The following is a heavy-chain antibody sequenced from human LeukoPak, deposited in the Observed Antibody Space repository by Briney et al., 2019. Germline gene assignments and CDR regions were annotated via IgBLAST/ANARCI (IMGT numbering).Heavy chain of an antibody. CDR2: IWYDGSNK. CDR1: GFTFSSYG. V-gene: IGHV3-33*06. Sequence: PGGSLRLSCAASGFTFSSYGMHWVRQAPGKGLEWVAVIWYDGSNKYYADSVKGRFTTTRDNSKNTLYLQMNSLRAEDTAVYYCAKGSLVGATTPFDYWGQGTLVTVSS. D-gene: IGHD1-26*01. CDR3: AKGSLVGATTPFDY. J-gene: IGHJ4*02.